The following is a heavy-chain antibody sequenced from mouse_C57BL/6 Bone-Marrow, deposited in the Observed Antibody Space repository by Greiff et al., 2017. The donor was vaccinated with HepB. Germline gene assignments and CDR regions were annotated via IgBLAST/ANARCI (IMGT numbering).Heavy chain of an antibody. CDR1: GYNFPSYD. CDR3: AGVAWFAY. J-gene: IGHJ3*01. CDR2: IYPRDGST. Sequence: VQLVQSGPELVKPGASVKLSCKASGYNFPSYDINWVKQRHGQGLEWIGWIYPRDGSTKYNEKFKGKATLTVDTSSSPAYMELHSLTSEDDAVYFDAGVAWFAYWGPGTLLTVSA. V-gene: IGHV1-85*01.